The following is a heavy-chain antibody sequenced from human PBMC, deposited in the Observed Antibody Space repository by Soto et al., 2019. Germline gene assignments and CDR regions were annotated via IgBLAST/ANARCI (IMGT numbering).Heavy chain of an antibody. CDR2: ISGSGGST. CDR3: AKKGHYSSGWYLPFHY. V-gene: IGHV3-23*01. Sequence: GGSLRLSCAASGFTFSSYAMSWVRQAPGKGLEWVSAISGSGGSTYYADSVKGRFTISRDNSKNTLYLQMNSLRAEDTAVYYCAKKGHYSSGWYLPFHYCGQATLVTVSS. D-gene: IGHD6-19*01. J-gene: IGHJ4*02. CDR1: GFTFSSYA.